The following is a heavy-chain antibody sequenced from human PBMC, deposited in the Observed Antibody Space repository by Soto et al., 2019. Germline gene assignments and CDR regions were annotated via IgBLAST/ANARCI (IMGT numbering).Heavy chain of an antibody. CDR2: ISSSSSTI. D-gene: IGHD6-19*01. CDR3: ARDSSGWYWYFDL. J-gene: IGHJ2*01. Sequence: EVQLVESGGGLVQPGGSLRLSCVASGFTFSSDSMNWVRQAPGKGLEWVSYISSSSSTIAYAHSVKGRFTISRDNAKNSLYLQMNSLRDEDTAVYYCARDSSGWYWYFDLWGRGTLVTVSS. V-gene: IGHV3-48*02. CDR1: GFTFSSDS.